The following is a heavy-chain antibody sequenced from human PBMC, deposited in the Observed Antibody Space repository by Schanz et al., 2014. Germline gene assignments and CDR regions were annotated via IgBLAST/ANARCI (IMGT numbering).Heavy chain of an antibody. Sequence: EVQLVESGGGLVKPGGSLRLSCVASGFAFSSFAMTWVRQAPGKGLEWISYITYNGGTIYYADSVKGRFTISRDNAKNSLYLEMNSLRAEDTALYYCARDRRNADLDYWGQGTLVTVSS. V-gene: IGHV3-48*01. D-gene: IGHD1-1*01. CDR3: ARDRRNADLDY. J-gene: IGHJ4*02. CDR1: GFAFSSFA. CDR2: ITYNGGTI.